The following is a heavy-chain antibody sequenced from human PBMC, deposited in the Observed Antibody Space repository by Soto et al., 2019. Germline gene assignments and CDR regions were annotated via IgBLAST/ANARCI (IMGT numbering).Heavy chain of an antibody. Sequence: GKSLKISCQGSGYNFASFWIGWVRQTPGKGLEWMGIIYPGDSDTRYSPSFQGQVTMSVDKSINTAYLQWSSLKASDTVIYYCARHGSIGARLNYFDPWGQGTQVTVSS. J-gene: IGHJ5*02. CDR3: ARHGSIGARLNYFDP. D-gene: IGHD6-6*01. CDR2: IYPGDSDT. CDR1: GYNFASFW. V-gene: IGHV5-51*01.